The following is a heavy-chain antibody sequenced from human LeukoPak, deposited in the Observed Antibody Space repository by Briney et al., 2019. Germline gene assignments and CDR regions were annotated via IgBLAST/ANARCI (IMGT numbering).Heavy chain of an antibody. Sequence: EGSLRLSCAASGFTFSNYGMHWVRQAPGKGLEWVAVVSSDGSIDYYADSLRGRFTVSRDNSKNTMFLQFNTLRPEDTAVYYCAREGMGTTFSAWFDPWGQGTLVTVSS. D-gene: IGHD1-7*01. CDR1: GFTFSNYG. J-gene: IGHJ5*02. CDR3: AREGMGTTFSAWFDP. V-gene: IGHV3-30*03. CDR2: VSSDGSID.